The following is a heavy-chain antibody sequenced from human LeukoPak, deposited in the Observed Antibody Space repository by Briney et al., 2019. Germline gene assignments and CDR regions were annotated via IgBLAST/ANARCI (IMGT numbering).Heavy chain of an antibody. Sequence: GGSLRLSCAASGFTVSGNYMSWVRQAPGKGLEWVSVIYTAGSTYNADSVKGRFTISRDKSMNTLYLQMNTLRAEDTAVYFCAGGNTWPGLSYWGQGTLLTVSS. CDR1: GFTVSGNY. CDR2: IYTAGST. D-gene: IGHD6-25*01. V-gene: IGHV3-53*01. CDR3: AGGNTWPGLSY. J-gene: IGHJ4*02.